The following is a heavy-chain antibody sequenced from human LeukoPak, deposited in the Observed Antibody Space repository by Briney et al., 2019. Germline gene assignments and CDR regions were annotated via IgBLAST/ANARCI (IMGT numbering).Heavy chain of an antibody. D-gene: IGHD2-2*01. J-gene: IGHJ6*03. Sequence: PGGSLTLSYAASGFHFNSYAMLWVRQAPGKGLEGVAFIRYDGSNKFYADSVKGRFTISRDTSKNTLYLQMNSLTAEDSAMYYCAKAGYCATTGCPDYYYMDVWGRGTTVTVPS. V-gene: IGHV3-30*02. CDR2: IRYDGSNK. CDR3: AKAGYCATTGCPDYYYMDV. CDR1: GFHFNSYA.